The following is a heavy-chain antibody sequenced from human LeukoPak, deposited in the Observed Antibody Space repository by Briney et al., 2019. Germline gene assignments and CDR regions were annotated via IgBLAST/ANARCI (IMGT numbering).Heavy chain of an antibody. V-gene: IGHV4-39*01. Sequence: SETLSLICTASGDSISSGGYYWGWIRQPPGKGLEWIGSIYYSGSTYYNPSLKSRVTISVDTSKNQFSLKLSSVTAADTAVYYCARAIMITFGGVIPEGWFDPWGQGTLVTVSS. CDR1: GDSISSGGYY. CDR3: ARAIMITFGGVIPEGWFDP. CDR2: IYYSGST. J-gene: IGHJ5*02. D-gene: IGHD3-16*02.